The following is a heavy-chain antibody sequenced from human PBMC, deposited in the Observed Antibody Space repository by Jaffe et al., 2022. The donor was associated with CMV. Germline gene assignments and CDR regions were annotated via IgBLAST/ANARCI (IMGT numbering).Heavy chain of an antibody. Sequence: QLQLQESGPGLVKPSETLSLTCTVSGGSISNSIYYWGWIRQPPGKGLEWIGVIYYSGSTYYNPSLKSRVTISVDTSKNEFSLKLSSVTAADTAVYYCARQYSGYEWGKYYFDFWGQGTLVTVSS. CDR2: IYYSGST. V-gene: IGHV4-39*01. J-gene: IGHJ4*02. D-gene: IGHD5-12*01. CDR3: ARQYSGYEWGKYYFDF. CDR1: GGSISNSIYY.